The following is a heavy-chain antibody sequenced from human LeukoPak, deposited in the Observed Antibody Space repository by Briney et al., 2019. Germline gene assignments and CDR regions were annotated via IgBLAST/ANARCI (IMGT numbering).Heavy chain of an antibody. Sequence: PSETLSLTCTVSGGSISSSSYYWGWIRQPPGKGLEWIGYIYHGGSTYYSPSLKSRVTMSVDRSKNQFSLKLSSVTAADTAVYYCAREVIAAPWESTDWFDPWGQGTLVTVSS. CDR3: AREVIAAPWESTDWFDP. CDR2: IYHGGST. J-gene: IGHJ5*02. D-gene: IGHD6-13*01. V-gene: IGHV4-39*07. CDR1: GGSISSSSYY.